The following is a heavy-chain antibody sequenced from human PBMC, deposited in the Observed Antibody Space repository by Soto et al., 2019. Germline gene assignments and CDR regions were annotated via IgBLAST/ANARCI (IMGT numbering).Heavy chain of an antibody. D-gene: IGHD3-10*01. J-gene: IGHJ4*02. CDR1: GFTFSRYA. CDR2: ISGSGGST. Sequence: EVQLLDSGGGLVQPGGSLRLSCAASGFTFSRYAMSWVRQAPGKGLEWVSAISGSGGSTYYADSVKGRFTISRDNSKNTLYLKMNSLRAEDTAVYYCAKNNLFGSRTKAYWGPETLVTVSS. V-gene: IGHV3-23*01. CDR3: AKNNLFGSRTKAY.